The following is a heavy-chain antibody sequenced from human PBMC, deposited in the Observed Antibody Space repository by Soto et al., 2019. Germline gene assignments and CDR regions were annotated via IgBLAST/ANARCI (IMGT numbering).Heavy chain of an antibody. V-gene: IGHV1-18*01. Sequence: QVQLVQSRAEVKNPGASVKVSCKASGYSFTRYGIAWARQAPGQGLEWMGWINTYNGNTNYAKNLQGRDTLTTDTSTSTAYMELTSLRSKDTAIYYCAMVDVYVTPSPQDVWGQGTTVIVSS. J-gene: IGHJ6*02. CDR2: INTYNGNT. CDR1: GYSFTRYG. D-gene: IGHD3-16*01. CDR3: AMVDVYVTPSPQDV.